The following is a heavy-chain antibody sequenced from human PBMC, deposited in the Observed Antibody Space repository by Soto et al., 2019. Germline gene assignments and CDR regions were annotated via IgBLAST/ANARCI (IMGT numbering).Heavy chain of an antibody. Sequence: SETLSLTCAVSGGSISSGGYSWSWIRQPPGKGLEWIGYIYHSGSTYYNPSLKSRVTISVDTSKNQFSLKVNSVTAADTAVYYCARDREAVAGVYYYNGLDVWGQGTTVTVSS. CDR3: ARDREAVAGVYYYNGLDV. J-gene: IGHJ6*02. D-gene: IGHD6-19*01. CDR2: IYHSGST. V-gene: IGHV4-30-2*01. CDR1: GGSISSGGYS.